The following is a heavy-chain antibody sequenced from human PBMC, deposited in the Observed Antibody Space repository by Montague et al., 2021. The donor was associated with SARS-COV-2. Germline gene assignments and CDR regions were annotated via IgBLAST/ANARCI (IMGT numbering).Heavy chain of an antibody. Sequence: SETLSLTCTVSGVSVTDYYWSWIRQPPGKGLEWVGDVLYNKGTNFNPSLKSRVAISVGTSKNQFSLKLSSVTAADTAVYYCARVGAYGDYPTPPTFDYWGQGTLVTVSS. CDR2: VLYNKGT. CDR3: ARVGAYGDYPTPPTFDY. V-gene: IGHV4-59*02. D-gene: IGHD4-17*01. J-gene: IGHJ4*02. CDR1: GVSVTDYY.